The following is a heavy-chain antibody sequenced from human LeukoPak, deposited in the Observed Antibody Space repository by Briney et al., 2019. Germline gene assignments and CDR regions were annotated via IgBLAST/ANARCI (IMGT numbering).Heavy chain of an antibody. CDR2: IYTSGST. CDR1: GVSISSGSYY. J-gene: IGHJ5*02. V-gene: IGHV4-61*02. D-gene: IGHD6-13*01. Sequence: SQTLSLTCTVSGVSISSGSYYWSWIRRPAGKGLEWIGRIYTSGSTNYNPSLKSRVTISVDTSKNQFSLKLSSVTAADTAVYYCARVGSSWLNWFDPWGQGTLVTVSS. CDR3: ARVGSSWLNWFDP.